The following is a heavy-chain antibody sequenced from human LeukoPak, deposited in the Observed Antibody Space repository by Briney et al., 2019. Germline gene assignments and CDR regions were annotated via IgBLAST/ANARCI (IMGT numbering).Heavy chain of an antibody. V-gene: IGHV4-39*01. D-gene: IGHD5-12*01. J-gene: IGHJ4*02. CDR3: ARQVATIVREDY. CDR2: IYYSGST. Sequence: SETLSLTCTVSGGSISSSSYSWGWIRQPPGKGLEWIGSIYYSGSTYYSPSLKSRVTISVDTSENQFSLKLSSVTAADTAVYYCARQVATIVREDYWGQGTLVTVSS. CDR1: GGSISSSSYS.